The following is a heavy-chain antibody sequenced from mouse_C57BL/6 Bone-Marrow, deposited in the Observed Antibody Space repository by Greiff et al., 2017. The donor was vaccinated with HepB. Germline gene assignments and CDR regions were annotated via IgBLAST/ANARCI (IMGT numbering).Heavy chain of an antibody. Sequence: VQLVESGPELVKPGASVKLSCKASGYTFTSYDINWVKQRPGQGLEWIGWIYPRDGSTKYNETFKGKATLTVDTSSSTAYMELHSLTSEDSAVYFCARGGSSYEGAWFAYWGQGTLVTVSA. D-gene: IGHD1-1*01. CDR2: IYPRDGST. V-gene: IGHV1-85*01. CDR3: ARGGSSYEGAWFAY. CDR1: GYTFTSYD. J-gene: IGHJ3*01.